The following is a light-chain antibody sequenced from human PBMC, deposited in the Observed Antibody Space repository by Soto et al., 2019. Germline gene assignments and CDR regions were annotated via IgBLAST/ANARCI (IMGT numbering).Light chain of an antibody. CDR3: SSYTTTPRL. Sequence: QSALTQPASVSGSPGQSITISCTGTSSDIGSNNYVSWFQQRPGKAPTLIIYEVSNRPSGVSNHFSGPKSGNTASLTISGLLPEDGAEYYCSSYTTTPRLFGGGTKLTVL. CDR2: EVS. V-gene: IGLV2-14*01. J-gene: IGLJ3*02. CDR1: SSDIGSNNY.